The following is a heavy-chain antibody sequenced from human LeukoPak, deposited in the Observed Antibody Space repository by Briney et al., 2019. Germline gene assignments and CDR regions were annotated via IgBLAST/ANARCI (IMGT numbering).Heavy chain of an antibody. J-gene: IGHJ4*02. V-gene: IGHV3-23*01. CDR1: GFTFSSYA. D-gene: IGHD3-10*01. CDR3: AKMIRGVNDFDY. CDR2: ISGSGGGT. Sequence: PGVSLRLSCAASGFTFSSYAMSWVRQGPGKGLEWVSAISGSGGGTYYADSVKGRFTISRDNSENMLYLQMNSLRAEDTALYYCAKMIRGVNDFDYWGQGTLVTVSS.